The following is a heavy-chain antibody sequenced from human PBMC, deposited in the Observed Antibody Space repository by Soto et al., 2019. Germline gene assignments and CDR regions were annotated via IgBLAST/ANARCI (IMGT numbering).Heavy chain of an antibody. D-gene: IGHD3-22*01. J-gene: IGHJ6*02. Sequence: SETLSLTCAVSGGSISSGGYSWSWIRQPPGKGLEWIGYIYHSGSTYYNPSLKSRVTISVDRSKNQFSLKLSSVTAADTAVYYFVGSGYYHNSGMDFWGQGSSVTVSS. CDR2: IYHSGST. V-gene: IGHV4-30-2*01. CDR3: VGSGYYHNSGMDF. CDR1: GGSISSGGYS.